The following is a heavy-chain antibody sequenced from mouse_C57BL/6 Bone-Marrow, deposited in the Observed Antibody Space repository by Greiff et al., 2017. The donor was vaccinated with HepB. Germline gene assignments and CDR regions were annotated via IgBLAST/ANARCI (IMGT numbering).Heavy chain of an antibody. CDR2: IWRGGST. Sequence: VMLVESGPGLVQPSQRLSITCTVSGFSLTSYGVHWVRQSPGKGLEWLGVIWRGGSTDYNAAFMSRLSITKDNSKSQVFFKMNSLQADDTAIYYCAKLNPWFAYWGQGTLVTVSA. J-gene: IGHJ3*01. V-gene: IGHV2-5*01. CDR3: AKLNPWFAY. CDR1: GFSLTSYG.